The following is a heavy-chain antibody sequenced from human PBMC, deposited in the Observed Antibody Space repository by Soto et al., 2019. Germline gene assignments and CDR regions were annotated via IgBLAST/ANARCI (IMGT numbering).Heavy chain of an antibody. CDR3: AREDLITIIVPKGAFDI. Sequence: ASVKVSCKASGYTFTSYYMHWVRQAPGQGLEWMGIINPSGGSTSYAQKFQGRVTMTRDTSTSTVYMELSSLRSEDTAVYYCAREDLITIIVPKGAFDIWAQGTIVTVSS. D-gene: IGHD3-22*01. J-gene: IGHJ3*02. V-gene: IGHV1-46*01. CDR1: GYTFTSYY. CDR2: INPSGGST.